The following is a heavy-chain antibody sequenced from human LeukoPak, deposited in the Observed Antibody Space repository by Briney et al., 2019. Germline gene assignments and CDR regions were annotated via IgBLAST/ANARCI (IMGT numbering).Heavy chain of an antibody. Sequence: AASVTVSCKASGYTFTTYYMHWVRQAPGQGLEWMGIINPSGGSTSYTQKFQGRVTMTRDTSTSTVYMELSSLRSEDTAVYYCARGASGYFDYWGQGSLVTVSS. V-gene: IGHV1-46*01. CDR3: ARGASGYFDY. J-gene: IGHJ4*02. CDR2: INPSGGST. D-gene: IGHD7-27*01. CDR1: GYTFTTYY.